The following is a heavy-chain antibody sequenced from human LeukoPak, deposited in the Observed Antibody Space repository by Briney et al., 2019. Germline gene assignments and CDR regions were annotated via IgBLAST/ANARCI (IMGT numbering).Heavy chain of an antibody. Sequence: GASVKVSCKASGYTFTSYDINWVRQATGQGLEWMGWMNPNSGNTGYAQKFQGRVTMTRNTSISTAYMELSSLRSEDTAVYYCARGLQRWFGELLEWFDPWGQGTLVTVSS. V-gene: IGHV1-8*01. CDR2: MNPNSGNT. CDR1: GYTFTSYD. D-gene: IGHD3-10*01. CDR3: ARGLQRWFGELLEWFDP. J-gene: IGHJ5*02.